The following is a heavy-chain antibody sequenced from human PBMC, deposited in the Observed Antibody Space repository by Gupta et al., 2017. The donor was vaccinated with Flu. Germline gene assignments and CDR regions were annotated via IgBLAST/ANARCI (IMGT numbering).Heavy chain of an antibody. D-gene: IGHD4-17*01. CDR2: IIPIFGTA. Sequence: QVQLVQSGAEVKKPGSSVKVSCKASGGTFSSYPISWVRQAPGQGLEWMGGIIPIFGTANYAQKFHGRVTITADKSTSTAYMELSSLRSEDTAVYYCARDLPLDYGDQLGPHYNWFDPWGQGTLVTVSS. CDR3: ARDLPLDYGDQLGPHYNWFDP. J-gene: IGHJ5*02. CDR1: GGTFSSYP. V-gene: IGHV1-69*06.